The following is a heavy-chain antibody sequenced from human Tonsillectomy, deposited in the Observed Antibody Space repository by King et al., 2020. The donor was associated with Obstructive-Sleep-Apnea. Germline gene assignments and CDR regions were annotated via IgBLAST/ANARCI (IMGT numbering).Heavy chain of an antibody. CDR1: GGSISSGGYY. Sequence: VQLQESGPGLVKPSQTLSLTCTVSGGSISSGGYYWSWIRQDPGKGLGWIGYIYYNGSTYYNPSLKSRVTISVDTSKNQFSLKLSSVTAADTAVYYCARAGSWETVPDFDYWGQGTLVTVSS. V-gene: IGHV4-31*03. CDR3: ARAGSWETVPDFDY. J-gene: IGHJ4*02. CDR2: IYYNGST. D-gene: IGHD1-26*01.